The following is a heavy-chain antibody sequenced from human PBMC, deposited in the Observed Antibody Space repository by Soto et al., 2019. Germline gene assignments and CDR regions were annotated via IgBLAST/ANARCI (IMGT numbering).Heavy chain of an antibody. CDR3: ARAKSIAAAGTPFDY. J-gene: IGHJ4*02. V-gene: IGHV3-74*01. D-gene: IGHD6-13*01. CDR2: INSDGSST. Sequence: PGGSLRLSCAASGFTFSSYWMHWVRQAPGKGLVWVSRINSDGSSTSYADSVKGRFTISRDNAKNTLCLQMNSLRAEDTAVYYCARAKSIAAAGTPFDYWGQGTLVTV. CDR1: GFTFSSYW.